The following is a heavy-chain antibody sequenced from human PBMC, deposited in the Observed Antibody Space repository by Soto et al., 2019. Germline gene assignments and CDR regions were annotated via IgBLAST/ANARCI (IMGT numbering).Heavy chain of an antibody. CDR2: IYYSGST. V-gene: IGHV4-31*03. CDR3: ARGAFGTGYVFYYYMDV. J-gene: IGHJ6*03. CDR1: GGSIGSGGYY. D-gene: IGHD3-9*01. Sequence: PSETLSLTCTVSGGSIGSGGYYWSWIRQHPGKGLDLIVYIYYSGSTYYNPSLKSRVTISVDTSKNHFSLKLSSVTAADTAVYYCARGAFGTGYVFYYYMDVWGKGTTVTVSS.